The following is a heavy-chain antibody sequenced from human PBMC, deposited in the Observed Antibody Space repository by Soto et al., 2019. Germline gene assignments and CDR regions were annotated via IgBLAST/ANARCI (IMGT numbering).Heavy chain of an antibody. CDR1: GYTLTELS. J-gene: IGHJ6*02. Sequence: ASVKVSCKVSGYTLTELSMHWVRQAPGKGLEWKGGFDPEDGETIYEQKFQGRVTMTEDTSTDTAYMELSSLRSEDTSVYYCATGWPIFGVVILMRVWGQGTTVTVSS. D-gene: IGHD3-3*01. V-gene: IGHV1-24*01. CDR3: ATGWPIFGVVILMRV. CDR2: FDPEDGET.